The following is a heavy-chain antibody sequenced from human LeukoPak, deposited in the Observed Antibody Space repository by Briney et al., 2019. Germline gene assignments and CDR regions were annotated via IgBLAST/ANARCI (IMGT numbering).Heavy chain of an antibody. J-gene: IGHJ4*02. CDR2: IIPILGTA. CDR3: ARVSGSYSYTDYFDY. CDR1: GYTFTGYY. Sequence: SVKVSCKASGYTFTGYYMHWVRQAPGQGLEWMGGIIPILGTANYAQKFQGRVTITTDESTSTAYMELSSLRSEDTALYYCARVSGSYSYTDYFDYWGQGTLVTVSS. D-gene: IGHD1-26*01. V-gene: IGHV1-69*16.